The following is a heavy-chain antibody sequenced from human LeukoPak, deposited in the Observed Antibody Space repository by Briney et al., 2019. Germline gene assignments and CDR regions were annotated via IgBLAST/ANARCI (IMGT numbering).Heavy chain of an antibody. D-gene: IGHD2-2*01. J-gene: IGHJ5*02. Sequence: GASVKVSCKASGYTFTGYYMHWVRQAPGQGLEWMGRINSNSGGTNYAQKFQGRVTMTRDTSISTAYMELSRLRSDDTAVYYCARGLYCSSTSCYYWFDPWGQGTLVTVSS. V-gene: IGHV1-2*06. CDR1: GYTFTGYY. CDR2: INSNSGGT. CDR3: ARGLYCSSTSCYYWFDP.